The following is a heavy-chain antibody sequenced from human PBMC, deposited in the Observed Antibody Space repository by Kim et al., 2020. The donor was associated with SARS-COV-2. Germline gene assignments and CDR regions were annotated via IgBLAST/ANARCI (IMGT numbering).Heavy chain of an antibody. CDR1: GGSMSSGTYY. CDR3: ARLQVELPPYYFDY. Sequence: SETLSLTCTVSGGSMSSGTYYWSWIRQHPGKGLEWIGYVFYSGSTYYNPSLKSRLTISVDTSKNQFSLRLSSVTAADTAVYYCARLQVELPPYYFDYWG. D-gene: IGHD3-10*01. CDR2: VFYSGST. J-gene: IGHJ4*01. V-gene: IGHV4-31*03.